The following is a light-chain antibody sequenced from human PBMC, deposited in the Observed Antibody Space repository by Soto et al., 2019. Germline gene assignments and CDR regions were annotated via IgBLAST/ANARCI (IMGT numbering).Light chain of an antibody. CDR3: QHYDTSSWT. V-gene: IGKV3-20*01. CDR1: QSVSSSY. Sequence: EIPFTQSPGTLSFSSGERANLSCRGSQSVSSSYLAWYQKEPGQAPRILIYGASTRATGIPDRFSGSGSGTDFTLTISRLETEELAVYYCQHYDTSSWTCGQGTKVDLK. J-gene: IGKJ1*01. CDR2: GAS.